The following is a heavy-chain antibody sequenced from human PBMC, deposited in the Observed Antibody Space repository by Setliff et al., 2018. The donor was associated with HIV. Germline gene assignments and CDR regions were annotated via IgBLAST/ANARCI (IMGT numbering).Heavy chain of an antibody. CDR3: ATSPFSGYQSNSGY. CDR2: IDPGDSYT. Sequence: GESLTISCTGSQYNFTNSWINWVRQMPGKGLEWVGRIDPGDSYTRYSPSFRGHVTISADKSINAAYLQWDSLKASDTAIYYCATSPFSGYQSNSGYWGQGTLVTVSS. D-gene: IGHD3-22*01. V-gene: IGHV5-10-1*01. CDR1: QYNFTNSW. J-gene: IGHJ4*02.